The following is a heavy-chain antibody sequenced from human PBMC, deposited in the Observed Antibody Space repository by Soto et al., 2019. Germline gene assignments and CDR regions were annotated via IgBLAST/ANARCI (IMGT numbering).Heavy chain of an antibody. CDR3: ARQGPVLLWFGEYPDYYYYGMDV. CDR1: GYTITSYD. D-gene: IGHD3-10*01. J-gene: IGHJ6*02. V-gene: IGHV1-8*01. Sequence: ASVKLSCKASGYTITSYDINWVRQATGQGLEWMGWMNPNSGNTGYAQKFQGRVTMTRNTSISTAYMELSSLRSEDTAVYYCARQGPVLLWFGEYPDYYYYGMDVWGQGTTVTVSS. CDR2: MNPNSGNT.